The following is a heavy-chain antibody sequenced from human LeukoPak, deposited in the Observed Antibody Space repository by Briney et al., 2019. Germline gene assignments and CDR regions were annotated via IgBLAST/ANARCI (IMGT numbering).Heavy chain of an antibody. D-gene: IGHD3-10*01. V-gene: IGHV4-61*02. Sequence: SETLSLTCTVSGGSISSGSYYWSWIRQPAGKGLEWIGRIYTSGSTNYNPSLKSRVTISVDTSKNQFSLKLSSVTAADTAVYYCARRLTGEGYYYYYMDVWGKGTTVTVSS. CDR3: ARRLTGEGYYYYYMDV. J-gene: IGHJ6*03. CDR2: IYTSGST. CDR1: GGSISSGSYY.